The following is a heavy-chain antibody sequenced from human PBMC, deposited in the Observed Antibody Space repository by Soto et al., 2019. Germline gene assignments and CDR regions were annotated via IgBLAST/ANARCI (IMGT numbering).Heavy chain of an antibody. CDR2: ISAYNGNI. CDR1: GYTFTSYG. Sequence: QVQLVQSGAEVKKPGASVKVSCKASGYTFTSYGINWVRQAPGQGLEWVGWISAYNGNINYAQMLQGRVTVTTDTSTSTAYMELRSLRPDDTAVYYCARDEDSGWNYFDYWGQGTLVTISS. V-gene: IGHV1-18*01. D-gene: IGHD6-19*01. J-gene: IGHJ4*02. CDR3: ARDEDSGWNYFDY.